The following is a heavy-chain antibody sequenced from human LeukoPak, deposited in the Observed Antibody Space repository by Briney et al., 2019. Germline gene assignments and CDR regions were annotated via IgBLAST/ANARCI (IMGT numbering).Heavy chain of an antibody. D-gene: IGHD3-10*01. Sequence: VASVKVSCKAPGYTFTGYYMHWVRQAPGQGLEWMGWINPNSGGTNYAQKFQGRVTITADKSTSTAYMELSSLRSEDTAVYYCARVSDTYYYGSGSYGLDYWGQGTLVTVSS. CDR2: INPNSGGT. CDR3: ARVSDTYYYGSGSYGLDY. CDR1: GYTFTGYY. V-gene: IGHV1-2*02. J-gene: IGHJ4*02.